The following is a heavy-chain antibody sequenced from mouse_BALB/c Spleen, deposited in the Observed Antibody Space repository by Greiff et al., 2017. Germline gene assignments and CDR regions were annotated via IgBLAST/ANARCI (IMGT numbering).Heavy chain of an antibody. J-gene: IGHJ3*01. D-gene: IGHD2-2*01. Sequence: QVQLKESGAELMKPGASVKISCKATGYTFSSYWIEWVKQRPGHGLEWIGEILPGSGSTNYNEKFKGKATFTADTSSNTAYMQLSSLTSEDSAVYYCARGGYPAWFAYWGQGTLVTVSA. CDR3: ARGGYPAWFAY. CDR1: GYTFSSYW. CDR2: ILPGSGST. V-gene: IGHV1-9*01.